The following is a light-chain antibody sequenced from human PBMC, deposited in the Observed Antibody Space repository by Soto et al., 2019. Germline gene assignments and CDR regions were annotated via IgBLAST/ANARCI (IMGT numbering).Light chain of an antibody. J-gene: IGKJ1*01. CDR2: KVS. V-gene: IGKV2-30*01. CDR1: QSLVYSDGNMY. Sequence: DAVLTQSPLSLPVTLGQPASISCRSSQSLVYSDGNMYLNWFHQRPGQSPRRLIYKVSNRESGVPERFIGRGSGPYFPLEISRVEAEDVGVSYCMPGSHWPWPLGQGTKVEIK. CDR3: MPGSHWPWP.